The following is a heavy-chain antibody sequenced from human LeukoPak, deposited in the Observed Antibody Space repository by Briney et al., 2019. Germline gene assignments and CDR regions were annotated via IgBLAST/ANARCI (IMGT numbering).Heavy chain of an antibody. Sequence: KPSETLSLTCTVSGGSISSYYWSWIRQPPGKGLEWIGYIYYSGSTSYNPSLKSRVTISVDTSKNQFSLKLSSVTAADTAVYYCARSGRPLTYYYGSGSYRNWFDPWGQGTLVTVSS. J-gene: IGHJ5*02. CDR3: ARSGRPLTYYYGSGSYRNWFDP. V-gene: IGHV4-59*01. CDR1: GGSISSYY. D-gene: IGHD3-10*01. CDR2: IYYSGST.